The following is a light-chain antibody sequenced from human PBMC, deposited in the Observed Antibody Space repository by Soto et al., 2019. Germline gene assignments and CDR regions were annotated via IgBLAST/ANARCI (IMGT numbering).Light chain of an antibody. V-gene: IGLV2-14*01. CDR3: RSYTSASTPLV. CDR2: DVS. J-gene: IGLJ2*01. Sequence: QSALTQPASVSGSPGQSITISCTGTGSDVGGYNYVSWYQQHPGKAPKVMIYDVSNRPSGVSNRFSGSKSGNTASLTISGLQAEDEADYYCRSYTSASTPLVFGGGTKLTVL. CDR1: GSDVGGYNY.